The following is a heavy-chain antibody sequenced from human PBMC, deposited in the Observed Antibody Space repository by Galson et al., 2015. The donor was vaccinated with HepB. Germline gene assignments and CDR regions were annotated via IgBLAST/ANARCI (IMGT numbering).Heavy chain of an antibody. CDR2: IYPDDSDT. CDR1: GYSFNTHW. D-gene: IGHD3-10*01. Sequence: QSGAEVKKPGESLKISCRGSGYSFNTHWIAWVRLMPGKGLEWMGIIYPDDSDTKYSPSFRGQVTISADKSIATAYLQWRTLQASDTAMYYCARWGGGDADGLDVWGQGTTVTVS. V-gene: IGHV5-51*03. J-gene: IGHJ6*02. CDR3: ARWGGGDADGLDV.